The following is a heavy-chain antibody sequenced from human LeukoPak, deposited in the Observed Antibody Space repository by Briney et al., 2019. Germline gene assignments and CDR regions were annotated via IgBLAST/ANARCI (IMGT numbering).Heavy chain of an antibody. CDR1: GFTFSSYG. J-gene: IGHJ4*02. D-gene: IGHD3-10*01. CDR3: AKGWFGELLYDY. CDR2: ISGSGDST. V-gene: IGHV3-23*01. Sequence: GGTLRLSCAASGFTFSSYGMSWVRQAPGKGLEWVSEISGSGDSTYYADSVKGRFTISRDNSKNTLYLQMNSLRAEDTAVYYCAKGWFGELLYDYWGQGTLVTVSS.